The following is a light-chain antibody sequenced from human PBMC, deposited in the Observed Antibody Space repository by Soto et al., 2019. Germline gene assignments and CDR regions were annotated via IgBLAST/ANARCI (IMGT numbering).Light chain of an antibody. CDR3: QQYSSFWT. V-gene: IGKV1-5*01. CDR1: QNIHSW. Sequence: DIQMTQSPSALSASVGDRVTITCRASQNIHSWLAWYQQKPGKVPKLLIYDASSVKSGVPSRFSGSRSGTEFTLTINSLQPDDFATYYCQQYSSFWTF. CDR2: DAS. J-gene: IGKJ1*01.